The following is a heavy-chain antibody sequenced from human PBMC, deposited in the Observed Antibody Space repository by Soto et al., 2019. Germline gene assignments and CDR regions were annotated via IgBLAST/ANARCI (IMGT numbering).Heavy chain of an antibody. CDR2: IYSGGST. J-gene: IGHJ4*02. V-gene: IGHV3-53*02. CDR1: GFTVSSND. D-gene: IGHD1-1*01. Sequence: EVQLVETGGGLIQSGGSLRLSCAASGFTVSSNDMSWVRQAPGKGLEWVSVIYSGGSTHDADSVKGRFTISRDNSKNTVSLQMNSLRVDDTAVYYCAREQYQLRVASGSWTVWGQGTMVTVSS. CDR3: AREQYQLRVASGSWTV.